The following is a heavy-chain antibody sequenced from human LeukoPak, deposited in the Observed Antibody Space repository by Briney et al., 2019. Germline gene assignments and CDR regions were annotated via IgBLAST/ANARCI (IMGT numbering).Heavy chain of an antibody. CDR2: ISYDGSNK. J-gene: IGHJ3*02. Sequence: GGSLRLSCAASGFTFSSYAMHWVRQAPGKGLEWVAVISYDGSNKYYADSVKGRFTISRDNSKNTLYLQMNSLRAEDTAVYYCARDYYDSSVGGAFDIWGQGTMVTVS. D-gene: IGHD3-22*01. CDR1: GFTFSSYA. CDR3: ARDYYDSSVGGAFDI. V-gene: IGHV3-30*04.